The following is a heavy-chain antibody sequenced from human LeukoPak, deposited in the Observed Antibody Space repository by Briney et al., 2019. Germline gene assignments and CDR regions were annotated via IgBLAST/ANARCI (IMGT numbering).Heavy chain of an antibody. D-gene: IGHD2-15*01. J-gene: IGHJ1*01. CDR1: GGSINSYY. CDR2: IYYSGST. Sequence: PSGTLSLTCTVSGGSINSYYWSWIRQPPGKGLEWIGYIYYSGSTNYNPSLKSRVTISVDTSKNQFSLKLSSVTAADTAVYYCATLRYCGGGSCFPKYFQHWGQGTLVTVSS. V-gene: IGHV4-59*08. CDR3: ATLRYCGGGSCFPKYFQH.